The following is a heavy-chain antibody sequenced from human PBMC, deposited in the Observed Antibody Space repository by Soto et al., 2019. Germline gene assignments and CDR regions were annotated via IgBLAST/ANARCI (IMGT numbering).Heavy chain of an antibody. J-gene: IGHJ6*02. Sequence: QVQLQESGPGLVKPSQTLSLTCTVSAGSISSGDYYWSWIRQPPGKGLEWIGYIYYSGNTYYNPSLKSRVNILLDTYKNQFSLGVSFVTAADTAVYYCARALIQLWPHYYYGMDVWGQGTTVTVSS. CDR3: ARALIQLWPHYYYGMDV. V-gene: IGHV4-30-4*01. CDR1: AGSISSGDYY. CDR2: IYYSGNT. D-gene: IGHD5-18*01.